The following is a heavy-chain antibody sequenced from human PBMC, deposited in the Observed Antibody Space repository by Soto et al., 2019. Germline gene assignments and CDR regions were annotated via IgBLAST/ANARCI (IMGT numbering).Heavy chain of an antibody. CDR1: GYTFTSYY. Sequence: ASVKVSCKASGYTFTSYYMHWVRQAPGQGLEWMGIINPSGGSTNYNPSLKSRVTISVDTSKNQFSLKLSSVTAADTAVYYCARQDIVVVPAALDYYYYYMDVWGKGTTVTVSS. D-gene: IGHD2-2*01. CDR3: ARQDIVVVPAALDYYYYYMDV. CDR2: INPSGGST. J-gene: IGHJ6*03. V-gene: IGHV1-46*01.